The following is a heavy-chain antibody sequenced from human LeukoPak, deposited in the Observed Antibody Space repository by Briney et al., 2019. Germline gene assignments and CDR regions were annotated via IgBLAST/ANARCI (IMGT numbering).Heavy chain of an antibody. CDR1: GYTFIGYF. CDR2: INPNSGRT. D-gene: IGHD3-3*01. V-gene: IGHV1-2*02. J-gene: IGHJ4*02. Sequence: ASVKVSCKAAGYTFIGYFMHWVRQASGQGLEWMGWINPNSGRTNFAQKFQGRVAMTRDMSTSTAYMELSRLRSDDTAVYFCAREADFAGEGFFDLWGQGTLVTVSS. CDR3: AREADFAGEGFFDL.